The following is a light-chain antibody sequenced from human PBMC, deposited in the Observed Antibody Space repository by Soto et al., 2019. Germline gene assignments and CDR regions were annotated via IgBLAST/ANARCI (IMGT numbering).Light chain of an antibody. CDR3: AAWDDSLSGVV. CDR1: SSNIGGNY. V-gene: IGLV1-47*01. CDR2: KDN. J-gene: IGLJ2*01. Sequence: QSVLTQPPSASETPGQRVTISCSGSSSNIGGNYVYWYQQLPGTAPKLLIYKDNQRPSGVPDRVSGSKSGTSASLSISGLRSEDDADYYCAAWDDSLSGVVFGGGTKLTVL.